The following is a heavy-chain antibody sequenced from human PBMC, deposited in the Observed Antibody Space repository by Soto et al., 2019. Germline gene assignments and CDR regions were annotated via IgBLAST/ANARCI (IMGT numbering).Heavy chain of an antibody. D-gene: IGHD5-18*01. CDR3: AKGNTAMVGAFDI. CDR1: GYIFTTYW. Sequence: GESLKISCKGSGYIFTTYWIGWVRQMPGKGLEWMGIIYPGDSDTRYSPSFQGQVTISADKSISTAYLQWSSLKASDTAMYYCAKGNTAMVGAFDIWGQGTMVTVSS. CDR2: IYPGDSDT. V-gene: IGHV5-51*01. J-gene: IGHJ3*02.